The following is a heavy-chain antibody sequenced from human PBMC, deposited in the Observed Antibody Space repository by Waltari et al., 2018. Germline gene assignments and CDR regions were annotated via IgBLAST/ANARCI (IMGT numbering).Heavy chain of an antibody. CDR3: AKCEMYDSGWCAFFRY. CDR2: LVRSGFGT. D-gene: IGHD6-19*01. J-gene: IGHJ4*02. CDR1: EFTLSNSA. Sequence: DVRLSESGGGLAQPGGSLRLSCVASEFTLSNSAMSWVRQAPGKGREWVSALVRSGFGTHYADSVKGRFAISRDNAKNTLYLQMNSLRAEDTAVYYCAKCEMYDSGWCAFFRYWGQRTLVTVSS. V-gene: IGHV3-23*01.